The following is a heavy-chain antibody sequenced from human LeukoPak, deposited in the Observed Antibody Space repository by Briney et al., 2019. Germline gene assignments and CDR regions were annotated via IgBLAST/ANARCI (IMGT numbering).Heavy chain of an antibody. Sequence: GASVKVSCKASGYTFTSYGISWVRQAPGQGLEWMGWISAYNGNTNYAQKLQGRVTMTTDTSTSTAYMELRSLRSDDTAVYYCARDIKYYDILTGHGDYMDVWGKGTTVTVSS. D-gene: IGHD3-9*01. CDR2: ISAYNGNT. CDR3: ARDIKYYDILTGHGDYMDV. V-gene: IGHV1-18*01. J-gene: IGHJ6*03. CDR1: GYTFTSYG.